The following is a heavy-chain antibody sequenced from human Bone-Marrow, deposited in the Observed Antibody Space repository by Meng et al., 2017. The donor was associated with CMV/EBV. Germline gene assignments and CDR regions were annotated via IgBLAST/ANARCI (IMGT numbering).Heavy chain of an antibody. J-gene: IGHJ4*02. CDR3: ARSATSIVAPTPFFDD. CDR2: INPNSGGT. CDR1: GYTFTGYY. D-gene: IGHD5-12*01. V-gene: IGHV1-2*02. Sequence: ASVKVSCKASGYTFTGYYMHWVRQAPGQGLEWMGWINPNSGGTNYAQKFQGRVTMTRDTSISTAYMELSRLRSDDTAVYYCARSATSIVAPTPFFDDWGQGTLVTV.